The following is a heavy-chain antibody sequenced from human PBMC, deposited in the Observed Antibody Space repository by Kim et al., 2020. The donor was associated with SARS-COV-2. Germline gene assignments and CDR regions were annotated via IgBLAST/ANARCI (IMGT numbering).Heavy chain of an antibody. Sequence: GGSLRLSCAASGFTFNDYYMDWVRQAPGKGLEWIARSRNKARGYSTEYAASVKGSFTVSRDDSENSLYLDMNSLKTEDTAVYYCTRASYGANYFTYYWGPGVGVPVSS. J-gene: IGHJ4*02. CDR1: GFTFNDYY. V-gene: IGHV3-72*01. CDR3: TRASYGANYFTYY. CDR2: SRNKARGYST. D-gene: IGHD3-3*01.